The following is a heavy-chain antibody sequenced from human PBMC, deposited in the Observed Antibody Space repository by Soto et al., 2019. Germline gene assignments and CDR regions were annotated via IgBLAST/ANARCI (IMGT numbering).Heavy chain of an antibody. CDR3: AKDVTLIVVVIPFY. CDR1: GFTFSSYG. D-gene: IGHD3-22*01. Sequence: GGSLRLSCAASGFTFSSYGMHWVRQAPGKGLEWVAVISYDGSNKYYAYSVKGRFTISRDNSKNTLYLQMNSLRAEDTAVYYCAKDVTLIVVVIPFYWGQGT. V-gene: IGHV3-30*18. J-gene: IGHJ4*02. CDR2: ISYDGSNK.